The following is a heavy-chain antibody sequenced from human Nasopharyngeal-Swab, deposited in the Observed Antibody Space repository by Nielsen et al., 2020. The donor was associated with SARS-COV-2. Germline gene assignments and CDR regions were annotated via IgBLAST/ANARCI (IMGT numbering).Heavy chain of an antibody. J-gene: IGHJ4*02. Sequence: SDTLSLTCAVSCGSFSGSYWSWIRQPPGKGLEWIGGINHSGSTNYNPSLKSRVTISVDTSKNQFSLKLSSVTAADTAVYYCARFRRSWFGGGYFDYWGQGTLVIVSS. CDR3: ARFRRSWFGGGYFDY. D-gene: IGHD3-10*01. CDR1: CGSFSGSY. CDR2: INHSGST. V-gene: IGHV4-34*01.